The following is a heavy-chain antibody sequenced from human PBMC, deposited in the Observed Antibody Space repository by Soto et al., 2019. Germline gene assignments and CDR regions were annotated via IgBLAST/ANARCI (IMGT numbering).Heavy chain of an antibody. J-gene: IGHJ4*02. CDR3: ARHSGGYFDY. D-gene: IGHD1-26*01. CDR1: GGSISSYY. CDR2: VYYSGST. V-gene: IGHV4-59*01. Sequence: SETLSLTCTVSGGSISSYYWSWIRQPPGKGLEWIGYVYYSGSTNYNPSLKSRVTISVDTSKNQFSLKLSSVTAADTAVYYCARHSGGYFDYWGQGTLVTVSS.